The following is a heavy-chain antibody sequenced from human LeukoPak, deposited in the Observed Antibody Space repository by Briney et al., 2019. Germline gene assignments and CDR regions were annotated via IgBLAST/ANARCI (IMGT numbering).Heavy chain of an antibody. CDR3: ATDRYYYGSGSYRSGAFDI. V-gene: IGHV1-69*05. CDR1: GGTFSSYA. Sequence: GSSVKVSCKASGGTFSSYAISWVRQAPGQGLEWMGGIIPIFGTANYAQKFQGRVTITTDKSTSTAYMELSSLRSEDTAVYYCATDRYYYGSGSYRSGAFDIWGQGTMVTVSS. D-gene: IGHD3-10*01. CDR2: IIPIFGTA. J-gene: IGHJ3*02.